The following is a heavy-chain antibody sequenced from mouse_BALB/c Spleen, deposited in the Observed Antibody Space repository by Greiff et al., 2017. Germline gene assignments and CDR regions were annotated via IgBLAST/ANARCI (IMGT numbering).Heavy chain of an antibody. J-gene: IGHJ4*01. V-gene: IGHV1-18*01. CDR1: GYSFTGYT. D-gene: IGHD1-1*01. CDR3: AVYDDSSPMDY. CDR2: INPDNGGT. Sequence: VQLQQSGPELVKPGPSLTISCTASGYSFTGYTINWVKQSPGKNLEWIGIINPDNGGTSYNQKFKGKAILTVDKSSSTAYMELLRLTSEDSADYYGAVYDDSSPMDYWGQGTSVTVSS.